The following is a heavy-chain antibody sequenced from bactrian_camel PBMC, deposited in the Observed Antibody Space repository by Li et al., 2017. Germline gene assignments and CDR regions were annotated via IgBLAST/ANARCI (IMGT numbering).Heavy chain of an antibody. CDR1: GVSFESSP. CDR2: ISSDGST. Sequence: QLVESGGGSVQAGGSLWLSCTTSGVSFESSPMYWYRQPPGKECELISRISSDGSTHYADSVKGRFTGSRDDAKNTVYLQMNNLKPEDTAMYYCAVGGCDSCYASANCGHWGQGTQVTVS. CDR3: AVGGCDSCYASANCGH. D-gene: IGHD1*01. J-gene: IGHJ4*01. V-gene: IGHV3S55*01.